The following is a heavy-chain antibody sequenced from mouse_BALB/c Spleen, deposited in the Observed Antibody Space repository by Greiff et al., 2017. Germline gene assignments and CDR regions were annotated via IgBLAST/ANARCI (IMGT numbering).Heavy chain of an antibody. Sequence: VQLKQSGPELVKPGASVKISCKASGYSFTGYFMNWVKQSHGKSLEWIGRINPYNGDTFYNQKFKGKATLTVDKSSSTAHMELLSLTSEDSAVYYCGREDYYGSSGDWYFDVWGAGTTVTVSS. CDR2: INPYNGDT. J-gene: IGHJ1*01. D-gene: IGHD1-1*01. CDR1: GYSFTGYF. V-gene: IGHV1-37*01. CDR3: GREDYYGSSGDWYFDV.